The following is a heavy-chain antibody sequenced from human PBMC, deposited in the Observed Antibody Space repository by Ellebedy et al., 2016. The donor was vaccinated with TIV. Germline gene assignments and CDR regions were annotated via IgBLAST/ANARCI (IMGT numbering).Heavy chain of an antibody. V-gene: IGHV3-7*01. D-gene: IGHD4-17*01. J-gene: IGHJ5*01. CDR3: ARRGSYGDYAVQVNNWFAS. CDR2: IYQDGSET. CDR1: GFSFRSYW. Sequence: PGGSLRLSCAASGFSFRSYWMGWLRQAPGKGLEWVANIYQDGSETYYVDSVKGRFTISRDNAKNSLYLQMNSLRVDDTAVYFCARRGSYGDYAVQVNNWFASWGQGTLVTVSS.